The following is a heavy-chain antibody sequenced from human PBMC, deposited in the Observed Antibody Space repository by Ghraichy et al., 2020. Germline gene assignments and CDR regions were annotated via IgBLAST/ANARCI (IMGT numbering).Heavy chain of an antibody. CDR1: GFTFTDYW. Sequence: GESLNISCAASGFTFTDYWIHWVRQAPGKGLVWVSRIYIDESSATYADSVKGRFTISRDNAKNTLFLQMNSLRVDDTAIYYCASSAVTSYYGTALDYWGQGNLVTVSS. CDR3: ASSAVTSYYGTALDY. J-gene: IGHJ4*02. D-gene: IGHD1-26*01. CDR2: IYIDESSA. V-gene: IGHV3-74*01.